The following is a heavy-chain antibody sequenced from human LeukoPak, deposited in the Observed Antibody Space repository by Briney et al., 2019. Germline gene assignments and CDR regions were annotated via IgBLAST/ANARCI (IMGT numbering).Heavy chain of an antibody. V-gene: IGHV3-30-3*01. CDR3: ARDRGLQRSSGSYLGYFHY. CDR1: GFTFNTYA. J-gene: IGHJ4*02. Sequence: GGSLRLSCAASGFTFNTYAMHWVRQAPGKGLDWVSLILYDGTGKFYADSVRGRFTISRDNSKNTLYLQMHGLRVEDTAVYYCARDRGLQRSSGSYLGYFHYWGQGTLVTVSS. D-gene: IGHD3-10*01. CDR2: ILYDGTGK.